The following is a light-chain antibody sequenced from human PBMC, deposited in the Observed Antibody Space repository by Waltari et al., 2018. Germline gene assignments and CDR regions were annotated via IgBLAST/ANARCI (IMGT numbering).Light chain of an antibody. V-gene: IGLV1-40*01. Sequence: QSVLTQPPSVSGAPEQGVTISCTGGGSNIGAGYDVHWYHPFPGTAPNLLIFTNTNRPAGVPYRVSGSRSGASASLAITGRQAEDEGYYYCQSFDTNLSVIFGGGTKLTVL. J-gene: IGLJ2*01. CDR1: GSNIGAGYD. CDR3: QSFDTNLSVI. CDR2: TNT.